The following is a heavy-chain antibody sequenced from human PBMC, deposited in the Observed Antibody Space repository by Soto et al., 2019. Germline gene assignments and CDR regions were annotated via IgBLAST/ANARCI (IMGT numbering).Heavy chain of an antibody. Sequence: QVQLVQSGAEVKKPGASVKVSCKASGYTFTRYAINWVRQATGQGLEWMGWMNPNSGNTGYAQKFQGRVTMTRSTSISTAYMELSSLTSEETAVYYCARTLYGDNVDYWGQGTLGTVSS. V-gene: IGHV1-8*01. CDR2: MNPNSGNT. CDR3: ARTLYGDNVDY. CDR1: GYTFTRYA. J-gene: IGHJ4*02. D-gene: IGHD4-17*01.